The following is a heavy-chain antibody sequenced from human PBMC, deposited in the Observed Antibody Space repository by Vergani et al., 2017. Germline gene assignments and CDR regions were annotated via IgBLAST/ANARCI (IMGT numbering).Heavy chain of an antibody. D-gene: IGHD6-19*01. CDR3: AKTIQWLVQGNYFDY. Sequence: EVQLVESGGGLVKPGGSLRLSCAASGFTFSSYSMNWVRQAPGKGLEWVSSISSSGGSTYYADSVKGRFTISRDNSKNTLYLQMNSLRAEDTAVYYCAKTIQWLVQGNYFDYWGQGTLVTVSS. CDR2: ISSSGGST. J-gene: IGHJ4*02. CDR1: GFTFSSYS. V-gene: IGHV3-23*04.